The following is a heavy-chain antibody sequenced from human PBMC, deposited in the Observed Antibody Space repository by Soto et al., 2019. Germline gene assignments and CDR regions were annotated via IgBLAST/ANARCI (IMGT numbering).Heavy chain of an antibody. Sequence: GGSLRLSCAASGFTFSSYAMHWVRQAPGKGLEYVSAISSNGGSTYYANSVKGRFTISRDNSKNTLYLQMGSLRAEDMAVYYCARDWFNYFGSSGYYYVGWGSPGYWGQGTLVTVSS. D-gene: IGHD3-22*01. J-gene: IGHJ4*02. CDR3: ARDWFNYFGSSGYYYVGWGSPGY. CDR1: GFTFSSYA. V-gene: IGHV3-64*01. CDR2: ISSNGGST.